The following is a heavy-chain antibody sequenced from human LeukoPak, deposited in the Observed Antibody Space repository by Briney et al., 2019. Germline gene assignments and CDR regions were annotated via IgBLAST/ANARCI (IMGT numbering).Heavy chain of an antibody. J-gene: IGHJ4*02. CDR3: AKRDTMVFDY. CDR2: ISYDGSNK. Sequence: PGGSLRLSCEASGFTFSNSYMSWVRQAPGKGLEWVAVISYDGSNKYYADSVKGRFTISRDNSKNTLYLQMNSLRAEDTAVYYCAKRDTMVFDYWGQGTLVTVSS. D-gene: IGHD3-10*01. CDR1: GFTFSNSY. V-gene: IGHV3-30*18.